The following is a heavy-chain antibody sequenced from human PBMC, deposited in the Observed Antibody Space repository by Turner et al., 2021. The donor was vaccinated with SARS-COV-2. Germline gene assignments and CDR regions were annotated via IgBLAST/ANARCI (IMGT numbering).Heavy chain of an antibody. D-gene: IGHD1-20*01. J-gene: IGHJ6*02. CDR1: GYTFTGYY. Sequence: QVQLVQSGAEVKKPGAAVKVPCKASGYTFTGYYMHWVRQAPGQGLEWMGWINPNSGGTNYAQKFKGRVTMTRDTSISTAYMELSRLRSDDTAVYYCARGYNWNYYYYGMDVWGQGTTVTVSS. CDR3: ARGYNWNYYYYGMDV. V-gene: IGHV1-2*02. CDR2: INPNSGGT.